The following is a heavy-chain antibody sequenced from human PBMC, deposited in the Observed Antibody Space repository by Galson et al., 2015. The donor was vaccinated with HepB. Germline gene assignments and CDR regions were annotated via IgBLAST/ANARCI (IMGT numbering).Heavy chain of an antibody. CDR3: ASSSSGYYYVFDY. V-gene: IGHV3-53*01. CDR2: IYSGGST. D-gene: IGHD3-22*01. CDR1: GFTVSSNY. J-gene: IGHJ4*02. Sequence: SLRLSCAASGFTVSSNYMSWVRQAPGKGLEWVSVIYSGGSTYYADSVKGRFTISRDNSKNTLYLQMNSLRAEDTAVYYCASSSSGYYYVFDYWGQGTLVTVSS.